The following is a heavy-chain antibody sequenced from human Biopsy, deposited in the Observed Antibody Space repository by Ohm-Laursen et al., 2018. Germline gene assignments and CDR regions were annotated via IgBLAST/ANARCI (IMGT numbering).Heavy chain of an antibody. V-gene: IGHV4-31*03. D-gene: IGHD3-16*01. CDR3: TRAGGGKIYGL. Sequence: SQTLSLTCTVSGVSINTGGYYWTSTRKHPGTGPAWIGYTHYSGNTLYNPSLKSRLTISADTSRNQFSLKLTSVTAADTALYYCTRAGGGKIYGLWGQGTLVTVSS. CDR1: GVSINTGGYY. J-gene: IGHJ4*02. CDR2: THYSGNT.